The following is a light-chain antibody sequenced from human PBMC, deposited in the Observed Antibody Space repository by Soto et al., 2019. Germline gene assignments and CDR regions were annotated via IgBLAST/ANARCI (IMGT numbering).Light chain of an antibody. CDR2: DAS. V-gene: IGKV1-5*01. Sequence: DIQMTQSPSTLSASVGDRVTITCRASQSISRWLAWYQQKPGKAPKLLMFDASSLESGVPSRFSGSGSGTQFILTISSLQPDDFATYYCQQYTNTNNPWMFGQGTKVDIK. CDR3: QQYTNTNNPWM. CDR1: QSISRW. J-gene: IGKJ1*01.